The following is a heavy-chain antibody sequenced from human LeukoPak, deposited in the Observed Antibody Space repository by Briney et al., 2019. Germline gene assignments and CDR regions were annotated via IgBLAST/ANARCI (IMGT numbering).Heavy chain of an antibody. CDR2: INHSGST. CDR1: GGSFSGYY. D-gene: IGHD1-26*01. V-gene: IGHV4-34*01. J-gene: IGHJ3*02. Sequence: SETLSLTCAVYGGSFSGYYWSWIRQPPGKGLEWIGEINHSGSTNYNPSLKSRVTISVDTSKNQFSLKLRSVTAADTAVYYCVRDWEGFNFDIWGQGTMVTVSS. CDR3: VRDWEGFNFDI.